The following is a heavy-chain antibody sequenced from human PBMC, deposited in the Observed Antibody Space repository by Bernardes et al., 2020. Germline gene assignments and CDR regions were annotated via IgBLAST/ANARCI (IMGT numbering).Heavy chain of an antibody. D-gene: IGHD4-4*01. CDR2: IKGDGSEK. J-gene: IGHJ4*02. Sequence: VGSLRLSCAASGFSISSLWMSWVRQAPGKGLEWVANIKGDGSEKNYVGSVEGRFTISRDNAKNSLYLQMNSLRAEDTALYYCAKDSYSRGDYWGQGTLVTVSS. CDR3: AKDSYSRGDY. CDR1: GFSISSLW. V-gene: IGHV3-7*01.